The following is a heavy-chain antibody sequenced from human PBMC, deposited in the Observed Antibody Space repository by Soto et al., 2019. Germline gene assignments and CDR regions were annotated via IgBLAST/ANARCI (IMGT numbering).Heavy chain of an antibody. CDR1: GYTFTGYY. J-gene: IGHJ4*02. Sequence: ASVNAPCKASGYTFTGYYMHWVRQAPGQGLEWMGWINPNSGGTNYAQKFQGWVTMTRDTSISTAYMELSRLRSDDTAVYYCARYAYGYYFDYWRQGTLVTVSS. V-gene: IGHV1-2*04. CDR3: ARYAYGYYFDY. D-gene: IGHD3-10*01. CDR2: INPNSGGT.